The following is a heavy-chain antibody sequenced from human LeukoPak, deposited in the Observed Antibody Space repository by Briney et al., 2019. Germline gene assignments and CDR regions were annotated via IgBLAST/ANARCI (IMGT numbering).Heavy chain of an antibody. J-gene: IGHJ6*02. V-gene: IGHV3-23*01. CDR3: AKYSSGWLLYGMDV. D-gene: IGHD6-19*01. CDR1: GFTFTSSA. CDR2: ISGSGGST. Sequence: GGSLRLSCAASGFTFTSSAMSWVRQAPGKGLEWVSAISGSGGSTYYADSVKGRFTISRDNSKNTLYLQMNSLRAEDTAVYYCAKYSSGWLLYGMDVWGQGTTVTVSS.